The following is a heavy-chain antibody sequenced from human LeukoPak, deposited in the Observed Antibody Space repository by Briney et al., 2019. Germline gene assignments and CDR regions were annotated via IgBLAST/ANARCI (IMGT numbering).Heavy chain of an antibody. J-gene: IGHJ4*02. V-gene: IGHV3-21*01. CDR2: ISSSSSYI. CDR3: AREERQQLEPPFGY. CDR1: GFTFSSYS. D-gene: IGHD6-13*01. Sequence: GGSLRLSCAASGFTFSSYSMNWVRQAPGKGLEWVSSISSSSSYIYYADSVKGRFTISRDNAKNSLYLQMNSLRAEDTAVYYFAREERQQLEPPFGYWGQGTLVTVSS.